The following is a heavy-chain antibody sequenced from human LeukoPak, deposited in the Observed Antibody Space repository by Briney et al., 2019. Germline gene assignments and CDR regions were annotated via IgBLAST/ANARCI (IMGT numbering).Heavy chain of an antibody. CDR3: ARGASSSWFWGYYFDY. CDR2: IYSGGST. CDR1: GFTVRSNY. V-gene: IGHV3-66*01. Sequence: GGSLRLSCAASGFTVRSNYMSWVRQAPGKGLEWVSVIYSGGSTYYADSVKGRFTISRDNSKNTLYLQMNSLRAEDTAVYYCARGASSSWFWGYYFDYWGQGTPVTVSS. J-gene: IGHJ4*02. D-gene: IGHD6-13*01.